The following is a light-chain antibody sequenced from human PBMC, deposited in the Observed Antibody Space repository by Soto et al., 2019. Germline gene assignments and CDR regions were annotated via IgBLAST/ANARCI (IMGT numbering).Light chain of an antibody. CDR2: KAS. CDR1: QSISSW. Sequence: DIQMTQSPSTLSASVGDRVTITCRASQSISSWLAWYQQKPGKAPKLLIYKASSLESGVPSRFSGSGSGTEFTLPIISLQPDDFATYYCQQSFTFGPGTKVDIK. J-gene: IGKJ3*01. CDR3: QQSFT. V-gene: IGKV1-5*03.